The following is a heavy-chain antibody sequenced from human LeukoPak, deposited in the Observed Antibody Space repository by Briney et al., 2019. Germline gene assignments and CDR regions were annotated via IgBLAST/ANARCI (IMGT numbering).Heavy chain of an antibody. CDR3: ASLYYYGSGTRMVTDRYYYGMDV. V-gene: IGHV1-18*01. Sequence: ASVKVSCKASGYTFTSYGISWVRQAPGQGLEWMGWISAYNGNTNYAQKLQGRVTMTTDTSTSTAYMELRSLRSDDTAVYYCASLYYYGSGTRMVTDRYYYGMDVWGQGTTVTVSS. CDR1: GYTFTSYG. J-gene: IGHJ6*02. CDR2: ISAYNGNT. D-gene: IGHD3-10*01.